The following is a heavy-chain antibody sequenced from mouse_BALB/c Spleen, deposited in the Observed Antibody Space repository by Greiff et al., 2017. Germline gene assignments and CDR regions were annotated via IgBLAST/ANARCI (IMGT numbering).Heavy chain of an antibody. CDR3: ARYTATGKYFDY. J-gene: IGHJ2*01. CDR2: ISSGSSTI. D-gene: IGHD1-2*01. Sequence: EVKLMESGGGLVQPGGSRKLSCAASGFTFSSFGMHWVRQAPEKGLEWVAYISSGSSTIYYADTVKGRFTISRDNPKNTLFLQMTSLRSEDTAMYYCARYTATGKYFDYWGQGTTLTVSS. CDR1: GFTFSSFG. V-gene: IGHV5-17*02.